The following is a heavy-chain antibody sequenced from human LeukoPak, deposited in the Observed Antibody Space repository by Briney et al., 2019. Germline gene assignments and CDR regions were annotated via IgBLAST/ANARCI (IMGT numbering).Heavy chain of an antibody. J-gene: IGHJ4*02. CDR1: GFALSDYW. CDR3: TRAAEQRPIDY. D-gene: IGHD6-25*01. Sequence: GGSLRLSCAATGFALSDYWMHSVRQAPGKGLVWVSRINSEGGLIGYADSVKGRFTIYRDNAKNTLYLQMNSLTAEDTAMYYCTRAAEQRPIDYWGQGTLVTVSS. CDR2: INSEGGLI. V-gene: IGHV3-74*01.